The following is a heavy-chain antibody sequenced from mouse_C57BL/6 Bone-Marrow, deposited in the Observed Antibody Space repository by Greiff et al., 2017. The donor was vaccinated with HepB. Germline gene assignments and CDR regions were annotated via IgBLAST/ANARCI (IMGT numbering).Heavy chain of an antibody. V-gene: IGHV1-64*01. Sequence: QVQLQQPGAELVKPGASVKLSCKASGYTFTSYWMHWVKQRPGQGLEWIGMIHPNSGSTNYNEKFKSKATLTVDKSSSTAYMQLSSLTSEDSAVYYCAKIYYGSSYGYFDVWGTGPTVTVSS. J-gene: IGHJ1*03. CDR1: GYTFTSYW. CDR2: IHPNSGST. CDR3: AKIYYGSSYGYFDV. D-gene: IGHD1-1*01.